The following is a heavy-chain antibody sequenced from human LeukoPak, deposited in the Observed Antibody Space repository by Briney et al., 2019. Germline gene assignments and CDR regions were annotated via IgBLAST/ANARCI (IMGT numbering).Heavy chain of an antibody. CDR2: INPYNGNT. J-gene: IGHJ4*02. Sequence: ASVKVSCTASGYDFTSVGITWVRRAPGQGLEWMGWINPYNGNTRYAQKFQGRVAMTTDTSTTTAYMELKGLRFNDTAVYYCARAGPGSGWYFDYWGQGTLVTVSS. V-gene: IGHV1-18*01. D-gene: IGHD6-19*01. CDR1: GYDFTSVG. CDR3: ARAGPGSGWYFDY.